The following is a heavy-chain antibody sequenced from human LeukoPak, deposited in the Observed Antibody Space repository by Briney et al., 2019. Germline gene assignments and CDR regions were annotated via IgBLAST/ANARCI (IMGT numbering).Heavy chain of an antibody. CDR1: GFTFSSYW. Sequence: GGSLRLSCAASGFTFSSYWMSWVRQAPGKGLEWVANINQDGSDKNYVDSVKGRFTISRDNAKNSLCLQMNSLRVEDTAVYYCARGGYSFDYLGQGTLVTVSS. J-gene: IGHJ4*02. V-gene: IGHV3-7*01. CDR2: INQDGSDK. D-gene: IGHD5-12*01. CDR3: ARGGYSFDY.